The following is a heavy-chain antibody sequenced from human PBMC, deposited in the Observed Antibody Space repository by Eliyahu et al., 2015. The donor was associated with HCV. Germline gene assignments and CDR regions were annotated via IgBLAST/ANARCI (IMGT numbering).Heavy chain of an antibody. V-gene: IGHV1-69*06. CDR2: IIPIFGTA. D-gene: IGHD3-16*02. CDR1: GGTFSSYA. CDR3: ARGGEYDYIWGSYRLDY. Sequence: QVQLVQSGAEVKKPGSSVKVSCKASGGTFSSYAISWVRQAPGQGLEWMGGIIPIFGTANYAQKFQGRVTITADKSTSTAYMELSSLRSEDTAVYYCARGGEYDYIWGSYRLDYWGQGTLVTVSS. J-gene: IGHJ4*02.